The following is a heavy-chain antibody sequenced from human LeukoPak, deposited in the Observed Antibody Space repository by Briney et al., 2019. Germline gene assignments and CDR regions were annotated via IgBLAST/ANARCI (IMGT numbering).Heavy chain of an antibody. Sequence: PSETLSLTCTVSGGSISSYYWSWIRQPPGKGLEWIGYIYYSGSTNYNPYLKSRVTISVDTSKNQFSLKLSSVTAADTAVYYCARVGSKGGPFDPWGQGTLVTVSS. CDR2: IYYSGST. J-gene: IGHJ5*02. CDR1: GGSISSYY. V-gene: IGHV4-59*01. CDR3: ARVGSKGGPFDP. D-gene: IGHD6-13*01.